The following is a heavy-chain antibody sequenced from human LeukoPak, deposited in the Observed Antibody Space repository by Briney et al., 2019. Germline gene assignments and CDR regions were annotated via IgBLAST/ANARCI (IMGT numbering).Heavy chain of an antibody. CDR3: ARDNRGPLDCSGGSCYLDYYYYYMDV. J-gene: IGHJ6*03. CDR1: GGTFSSYA. V-gene: IGHV1-69*05. CDR2: IIPIFGTA. Sequence: SVKVSCKASGGTFSSYAISWVRQAPGQGLEWMGGIIPIFGTANYAQKFQGRVTITTDESTSTAYMELSSLRSEDTAVYYCARDNRGPLDCSGGSCYLDYYYYYMDVWGKGTTVTVSS. D-gene: IGHD2-15*01.